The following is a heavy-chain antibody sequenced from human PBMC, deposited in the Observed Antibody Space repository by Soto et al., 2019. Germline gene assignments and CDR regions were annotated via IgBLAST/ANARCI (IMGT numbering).Heavy chain of an antibody. V-gene: IGHV4-31*03. CDR1: GGSISSGGYY. Sequence: TLSLTCTVXGGSISSGGYYWSWIRQHPGKGLEWIGYIYYSGSTYYNPSLKSRVTISVDTSKNQFSLKLSSVTAADTAVYYCAISLYCINIVCYPSYCMDVWGKRTTISVSS. D-gene: IGHD2-8*01. CDR3: AISLYCINIVCYPSYCMDV. CDR2: IYYSGST. J-gene: IGHJ6*03.